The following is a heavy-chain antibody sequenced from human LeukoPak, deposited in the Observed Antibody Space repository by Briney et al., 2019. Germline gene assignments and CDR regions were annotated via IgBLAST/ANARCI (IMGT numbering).Heavy chain of an antibody. D-gene: IGHD3-10*01. CDR3: ARGYGSGIPGN. J-gene: IGHJ4*02. V-gene: IGHV4-34*01. CDR1: GGSFSGYY. CDR2: VNHDGTT. Sequence: SETLSLTCAVYGGSFSGYYWSWIRQSPGKGLEWIGKVNHDGTTNFNPSLKSRVTVSVDTSKNQFSLKLTSVTAADTAVYYCARGYGSGIPGNWGQGSLVTVSS.